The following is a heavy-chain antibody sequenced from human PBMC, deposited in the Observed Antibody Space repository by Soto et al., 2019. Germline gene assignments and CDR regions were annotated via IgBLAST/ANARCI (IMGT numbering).Heavy chain of an antibody. Sequence: QVQLVQSGAEVKKPGSSVNVSCKASGGTFSSYAISWVRQAPGQGLEWMGGLIPIFGTANYAQKFQGRVTITADESTSTAPLELSSRRSEDTAVYYFAILIWTGYTGNFDYWGHGTPVTVSS. CDR3: AILIWTGYTGNFDY. CDR1: GGTFSSYA. J-gene: IGHJ4*01. D-gene: IGHD5-12*01. CDR2: LIPIFGTA. V-gene: IGHV1-69*01.